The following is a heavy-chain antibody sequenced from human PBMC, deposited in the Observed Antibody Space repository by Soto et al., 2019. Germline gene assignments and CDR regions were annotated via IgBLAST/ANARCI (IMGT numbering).Heavy chain of an antibody. CDR3: AREPKPTTVGGYYYMDV. CDR1: GGSISSGVYY. V-gene: IGHV4-31*03. J-gene: IGHJ6*03. D-gene: IGHD4-17*01. Sequence: PSETLSLTCTVSGGSISSGVYYWSWIRQHPVKGLEWIGSIYYTGSTYYNTSLKSRVTISVDTSKNQFSLKLSSLAAADTAVYYCAREPKPTTVGGYYYMDVWGKGTTVTVSS. CDR2: IYYTGST.